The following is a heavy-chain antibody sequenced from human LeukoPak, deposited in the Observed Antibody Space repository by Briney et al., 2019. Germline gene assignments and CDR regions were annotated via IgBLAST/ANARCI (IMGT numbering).Heavy chain of an antibody. D-gene: IGHD2-15*01. Sequence: SETLSLTCIVYGDSVSRDCWSWIRQAPGNGWEWIGYINHSGSANYNTPLKSRVPISVDTSKNHVSLHLRPVTAADTAVYYCASLDCSADRCYNYWGQGALVTVSS. CDR2: INHSGSA. J-gene: IGHJ4*02. CDR3: ASLDCSADRCYNY. V-gene: IGHV4-59*08. CDR1: GDSVSRDC.